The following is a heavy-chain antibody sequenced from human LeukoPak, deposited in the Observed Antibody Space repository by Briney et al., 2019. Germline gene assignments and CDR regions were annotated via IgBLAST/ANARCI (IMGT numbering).Heavy chain of an antibody. CDR3: ARGPVGWENR. J-gene: IGHJ3*01. CDR1: GGSISSYY. D-gene: IGHD1-26*01. V-gene: IGHV4-34*01. Sequence: PSETLSLTCTVSGGSISSYYWSWIRQPPGKGLEWIGEINHSGSTNYNPSLKSRVTISVDTSKNQFSLKLSSVTAADTAVYYCARGPVGWENRWGQGTMVTVSS. CDR2: INHSGST.